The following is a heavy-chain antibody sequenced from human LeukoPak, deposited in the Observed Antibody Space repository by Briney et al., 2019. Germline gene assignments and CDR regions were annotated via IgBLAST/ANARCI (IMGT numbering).Heavy chain of an antibody. D-gene: IGHD3-10*01. Sequence: ASVKVSCKASGYTFTSYDINWVRQATGQGLEWIGWMNPNSGNTGYAQKFQGRVTMTRNTSISTAYMELSSLRSEDTAVYYCARGPGEIIYYYYYMDVWGKGTTVTVSS. J-gene: IGHJ6*03. CDR3: ARGPGEIIYYYYYMDV. V-gene: IGHV1-8*01. CDR2: MNPNSGNT. CDR1: GYTFTSYD.